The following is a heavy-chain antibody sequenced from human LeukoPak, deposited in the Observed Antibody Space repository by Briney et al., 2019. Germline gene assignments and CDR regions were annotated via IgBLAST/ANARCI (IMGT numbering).Heavy chain of an antibody. Sequence: GGSLRLSCAASGFTFSSYAMSWVRQAPGKGLEWVSAISGGGGNTYYADSVKGRFTISRDNSKNTLYLQMNSLRAEDTAVYYCAKVLTSGYYFFDYWGQGTLVTVSS. J-gene: IGHJ4*02. D-gene: IGHD3-22*01. CDR3: AKVLTSGYYFFDY. CDR2: ISGGGGNT. CDR1: GFTFSSYA. V-gene: IGHV3-23*01.